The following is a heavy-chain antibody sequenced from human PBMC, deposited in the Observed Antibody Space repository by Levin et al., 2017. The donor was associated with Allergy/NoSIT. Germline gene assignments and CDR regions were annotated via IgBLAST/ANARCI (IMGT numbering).Heavy chain of an antibody. Sequence: SSETLSLTCTVSGGSISSYYWSWIRQPPGKGLEWIGYIYYSGSTNYNPSLKSRVTISVDTSKNQFSLKLSSVTAADTAVYYCATSGGGYAYYYYYDYMDVWGKGTTVTVSS. D-gene: IGHD5-12*01. CDR2: IYYSGST. CDR3: ATSGGGYAYYYYYDYMDV. V-gene: IGHV4-59*08. J-gene: IGHJ6*03. CDR1: GGSISSYY.